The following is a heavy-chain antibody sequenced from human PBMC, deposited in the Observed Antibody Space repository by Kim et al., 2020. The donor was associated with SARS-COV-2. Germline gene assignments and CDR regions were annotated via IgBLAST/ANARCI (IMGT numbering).Heavy chain of an antibody. Sequence: GGSLRLSCAASGFTFSSYGMHWVRQAPGKGLEWVAVISYDGSNKYYADSVKGRFTISRDNSKNTLYLQMNSLRAEDTAVYYCAKVQVQLWLTNYYYYGMDVWGQGTTVTVSS. CDR3: AKVQVQLWLTNYYYYGMDV. V-gene: IGHV3-30*18. J-gene: IGHJ6*02. D-gene: IGHD5-18*01. CDR1: GFTFSSYG. CDR2: ISYDGSNK.